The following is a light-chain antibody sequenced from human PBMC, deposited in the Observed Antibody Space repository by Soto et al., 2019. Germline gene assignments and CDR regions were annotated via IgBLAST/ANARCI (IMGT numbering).Light chain of an antibody. CDR1: QSVSSGY. CDR3: QQRSNWPSIT. CDR2: DAS. J-gene: IGKJ5*01. Sequence: EIVLTQSPGTLSLSPGERATLSCRASQSVSSGYLAWYQQKAGQAPRLLIYDASSRATGIPDRFSGSGSGTDFTLTISSLEPEDSAVYYCQQRSNWPSITFGQGTRLEIK. V-gene: IGKV3D-20*02.